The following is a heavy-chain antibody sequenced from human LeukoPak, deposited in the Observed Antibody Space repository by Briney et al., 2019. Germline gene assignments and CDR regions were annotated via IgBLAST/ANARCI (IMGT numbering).Heavy chain of an antibody. Sequence: GGSLRLSCVASGFSLSNYAMSWVRQAPGKGREWVSAISGSAGNTYYSDSVKGRFTISRDNSKNTLFLLMDTLRAEDTSIFYCAKDRSSYYFDAFDFWGQGTRVIVSS. CDR1: GFSLSNYA. V-gene: IGHV3-23*01. CDR2: ISGSAGNT. CDR3: AKDRSSYYFDAFDF. D-gene: IGHD3-22*01. J-gene: IGHJ3*01.